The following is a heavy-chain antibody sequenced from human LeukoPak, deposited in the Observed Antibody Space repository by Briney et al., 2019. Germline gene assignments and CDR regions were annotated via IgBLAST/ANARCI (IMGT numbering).Heavy chain of an antibody. D-gene: IGHD2-2*01. J-gene: IGHJ4*02. V-gene: IGHV4-39*07. CDR1: GGSISSSSYY. CDR3: ATGYCSGTSCRYLVDY. Sequence: SETLSLTCTVSGGSISSSSYYWGWIRQPPGKGLEWIGSIYYSGSTYYNPSLKSRVTISVDTSKNQFSLKLSSVTAADTAVYYCATGYCSGTSCRYLVDYWGQGTLVTVSS. CDR2: IYYSGST.